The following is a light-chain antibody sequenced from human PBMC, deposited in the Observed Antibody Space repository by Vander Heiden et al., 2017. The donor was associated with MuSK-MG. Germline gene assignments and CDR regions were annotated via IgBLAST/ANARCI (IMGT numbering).Light chain of an antibody. J-gene: IGKJ2*01. V-gene: IGKV1-5*01. CDR3: LQYNSSPHT. Sequence: DIQMTQSPATLSASVGDRVTITCRPRQGLGSWLAWYQQIPGKAPKLLIYDVSSLLSGVPSRPRGRAPGTEFTLTIIILQPHDLATYYSLQYNSSPHTFGQGTKLEIK. CDR1: QGLGSW. CDR2: DVS.